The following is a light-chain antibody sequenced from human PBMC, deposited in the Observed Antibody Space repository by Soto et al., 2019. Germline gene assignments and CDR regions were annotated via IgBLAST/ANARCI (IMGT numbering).Light chain of an antibody. Sequence: EIVLTQSPATLSLSPGERATLSCRASQSVSSCLAWYQQKPGQAPRLLIYDASNRATGIPARFSGSGSGTDFTLPIISLEPADFAVYYCQQRSNWLLTFGGGTKVEIK. CDR3: QQRSNWLLT. CDR2: DAS. CDR1: QSVSSC. V-gene: IGKV3-11*01. J-gene: IGKJ4*01.